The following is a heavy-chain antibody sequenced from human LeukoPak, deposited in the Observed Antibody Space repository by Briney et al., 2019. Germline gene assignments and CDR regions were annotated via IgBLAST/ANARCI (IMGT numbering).Heavy chain of an antibody. V-gene: IGHV4-38-2*02. Sequence: TASETLSLTCTVSGGSITHYYWTWIRQPPGKGLEWIGSIYHSGSTYYNPSLKSRVTISVVTSKNQFSLKLSSVTAADTAVYYCARDLNAVVKYQFDYWGQGTLVTVSS. CDR3: ARDLNAVVKYQFDY. CDR2: IYHSGST. J-gene: IGHJ4*02. CDR1: GGSITHYY. D-gene: IGHD4-23*01.